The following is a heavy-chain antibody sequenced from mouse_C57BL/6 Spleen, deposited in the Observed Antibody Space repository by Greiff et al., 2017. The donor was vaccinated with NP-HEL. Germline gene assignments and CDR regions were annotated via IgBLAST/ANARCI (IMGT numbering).Heavy chain of an antibody. CDR2: IDPSDSET. J-gene: IGHJ4*01. V-gene: IGHV1-52*01. Sequence: QVQLQQPGAELVRPGSSVKLSCKASGYTFTSYWMHWVKQRPIQGLEWIGNIDPSDSETHYNQKFKDKATLTVDKSSSTAYMQLSSLTSEDSAVYYCARGRGIYGSSPYYAMDYWGQGTSVTVSS. D-gene: IGHD1-1*01. CDR1: GYTFTSYW. CDR3: ARGRGIYGSSPYYAMDY.